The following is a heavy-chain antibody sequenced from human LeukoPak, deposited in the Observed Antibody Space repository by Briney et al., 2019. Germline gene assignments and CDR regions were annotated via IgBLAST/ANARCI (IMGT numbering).Heavy chain of an antibody. CDR2: FDPEDGET. Sequence: ASVKVSCKVSGYTLTEFSMHWVRQAPGKGLEWMGGFDPEDGETIYAQKFHGRVTMTEDTSTDTAYMELSSLRSEDTAVYYCATDQSGNLTPDAFDIWGQGTMVTVSS. CDR3: ATDQSGNLTPDAFDI. CDR1: GYTLTEFS. J-gene: IGHJ3*02. D-gene: IGHD1-26*01. V-gene: IGHV1-24*01.